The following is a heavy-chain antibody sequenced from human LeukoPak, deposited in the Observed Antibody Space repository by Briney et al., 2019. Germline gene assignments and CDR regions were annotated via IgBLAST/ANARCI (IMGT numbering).Heavy chain of an antibody. CDR1: GFTFSSYC. J-gene: IGHJ5*02. CDR3: ARSNWFAP. CDR2: IKGDGSST. V-gene: IGHV3-74*01. Sequence: SLRLSCAASGFTFSSYCIHWVRQAPGKGAVWISRIKGDGSSTIYAGSVRGRFTISRDTAKNPLYLHMNSLRAEDTAVYYCARSNWFAPWGQGTLVTVSS.